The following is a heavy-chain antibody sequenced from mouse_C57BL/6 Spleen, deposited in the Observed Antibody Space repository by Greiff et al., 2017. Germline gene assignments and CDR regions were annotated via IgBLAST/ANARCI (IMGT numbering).Heavy chain of an antibody. CDR3: ASSGYEAGFAY. J-gene: IGHJ3*01. V-gene: IGHV1-80*01. CDR2: IYPGDGDT. CDR1: GYAFSSYW. D-gene: IGHD2-2*01. Sequence: QVQLQQSGAGLVKPGASVKISCKASGYAFSSYWMNWVKQRPGKGLEWIGQIYPGDGDTNYNGKFKGKATQTADKSSSTAYMPLRSLTSEDSAVYCCASSGYEAGFAYWGQGTLVTVSA.